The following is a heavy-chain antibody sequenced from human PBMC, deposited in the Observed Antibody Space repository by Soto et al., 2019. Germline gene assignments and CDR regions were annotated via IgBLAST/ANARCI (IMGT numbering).Heavy chain of an antibody. CDR3: ARVWWFGEKEYFQN. Sequence: ESGPTLVNPTQTLTLTCTISGSSPSTDGMCVSWIRQPPGKALEWLARIDWNDDKYYSTSLKTRLTISKDTSKNQAVLTMTKLDPADTATYYCARVWWFGEKEYFQNWGQGTLVTSPQ. CDR1: GSSPSTDGMC. D-gene: IGHD2-21*01. V-gene: IGHV2-70*11. J-gene: IGHJ1*01. CDR2: IDWNDDK.